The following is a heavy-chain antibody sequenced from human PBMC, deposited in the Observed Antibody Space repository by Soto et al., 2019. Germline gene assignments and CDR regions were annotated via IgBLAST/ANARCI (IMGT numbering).Heavy chain of an antibody. CDR1: GGSISSYY. D-gene: IGHD1-1*01. Sequence: QVQLQESGPGLVKPSETLSLTCTVSGGSISSYYWSWIRQPPGKGLEWIGYIYYTGSTSYNPSLKSRVTTSVNTSKNQFSLKLRSVTAADTAVYYCARGNWNYFDYWGQGTLLTVSS. CDR3: ARGNWNYFDY. CDR2: IYYTGST. V-gene: IGHV4-59*08. J-gene: IGHJ4*02.